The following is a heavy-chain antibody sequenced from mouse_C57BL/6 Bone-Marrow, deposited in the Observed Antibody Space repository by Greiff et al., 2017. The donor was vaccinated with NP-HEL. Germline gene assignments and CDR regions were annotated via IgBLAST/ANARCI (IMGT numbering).Heavy chain of an antibody. CDR3: AREGLYYGSSYWYFDG. J-gene: IGHJ1*03. Sequence: VQLQQPGAELVKPGASVKLSCKASGYTFTSYWMQWVKQRPGQGLEWIGEIDPSDSYTNYNQKFKGKATLTVDTSSSTAYMQLSSLTSEDSAVYYCAREGLYYGSSYWYFDGWGTGTTVTVSS. CDR1: GYTFTSYW. CDR2: IDPSDSYT. V-gene: IGHV1-50*01. D-gene: IGHD1-1*01.